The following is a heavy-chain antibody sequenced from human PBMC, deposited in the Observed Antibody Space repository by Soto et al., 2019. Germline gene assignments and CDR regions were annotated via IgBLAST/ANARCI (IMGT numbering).Heavy chain of an antibody. CDR1: GGSISSYY. D-gene: IGHD1-26*01. J-gene: IGHJ6*02. V-gene: IGHV4-59*01. CDR2: IYYSGST. Sequence: MASETLSLTCTVSGGSISSYYWSWIRQPPGKGLEWIGYIYYSGSTNYNPSLKSRVTISVDTSKNQFSLKLSSVTAADTAVYYCARGWGAFGYYYYGMDVWGQGTTVTVSS. CDR3: ARGWGAFGYYYYGMDV.